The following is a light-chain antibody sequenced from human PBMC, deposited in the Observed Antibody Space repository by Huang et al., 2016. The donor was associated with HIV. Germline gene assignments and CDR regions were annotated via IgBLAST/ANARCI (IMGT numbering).Light chain of an antibody. CDR2: DTS. CDR3: QQRTILIT. CDR1: HVISDS. Sequence: EIVLTQSPVTLSLSPGETAYLFCRASHVISDSLAWYQHRPCQAPRLLIYDTSNRATDVPARFSGSGSGTDFTLTISSLQPEDFALYYCQQRTILITFGQGTRLEI. J-gene: IGKJ5*01. V-gene: IGKV3D-11*01.